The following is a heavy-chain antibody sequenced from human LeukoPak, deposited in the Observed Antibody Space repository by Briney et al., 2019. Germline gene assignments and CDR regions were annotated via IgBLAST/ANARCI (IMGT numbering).Heavy chain of an antibody. J-gene: IGHJ4*02. CDR3: ARGTKNTYYYGSGSSSYYFDY. V-gene: IGHV4-39*07. CDR1: GGSISSGGYY. Sequence: SETLSLTCTVSGGSISSGGYYWSWIRQPPGKGLEWIGEINHSGSTNYNPSLKSRVTISVDTSKNQFSLKLSSVTAADTAVYYCARGTKNTYYYGSGSSSYYFDYWGQGTLVTVSS. D-gene: IGHD3-10*01. CDR2: INHSGST.